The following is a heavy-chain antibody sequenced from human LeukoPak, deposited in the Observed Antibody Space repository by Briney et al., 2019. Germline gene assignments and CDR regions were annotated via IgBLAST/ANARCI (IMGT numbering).Heavy chain of an antibody. CDR2: ISSSSSYI. V-gene: IGHV3-21*01. CDR3: ARTGGSSGSLNWFDP. Sequence: GGSLRLSCAASGFTFSSYSMNWVRQAPGKGLEWVSSISSSSSYIYYADSVKGRFTISRDNAKNSLYLQMNSLRAEDTAVYYCARTGGSSGSLNWFDPWGQGTLVTVSS. D-gene: IGHD1-26*01. CDR1: GFTFSSYS. J-gene: IGHJ5*02.